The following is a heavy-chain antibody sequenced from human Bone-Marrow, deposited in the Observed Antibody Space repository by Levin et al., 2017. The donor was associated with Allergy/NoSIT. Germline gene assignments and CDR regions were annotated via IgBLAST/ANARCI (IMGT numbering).Heavy chain of an antibody. CDR1: GGSIRSSSYY. V-gene: IGHV4-39*01. D-gene: IGHD4-11*01. Sequence: SPTLSLPCTVSGGSIRSSSYYWGWIRQPPGKGLEWIGSIFYTGNTYYNPSLKSRVTISLDTSKNQFSLRLHSVTAADTAVYYCARHRDDYNDYVFDYWGQGTLVTVSS. J-gene: IGHJ4*02. CDR2: IFYTGNT. CDR3: ARHRDDYNDYVFDY.